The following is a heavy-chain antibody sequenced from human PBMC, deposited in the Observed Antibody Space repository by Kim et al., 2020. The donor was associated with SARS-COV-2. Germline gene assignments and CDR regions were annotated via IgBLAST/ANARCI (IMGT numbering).Heavy chain of an antibody. CDR1: GDSVSSTRYY. V-gene: IGHV4-61*01. Sequence: SETLSLPCTVSGDSVSSTRYYWSSIRHPPFNGLACILYIYYRGITNYNPSLKSRVTISADTSRNQYSLNLSSVTAADTAVYYCARTGYIYYEMAVWGQGTTFTVSS. CDR2: IYYRGIT. CDR3: ARTGYIYYEMAV. J-gene: IGHJ6*02. D-gene: IGHD3-9*01.